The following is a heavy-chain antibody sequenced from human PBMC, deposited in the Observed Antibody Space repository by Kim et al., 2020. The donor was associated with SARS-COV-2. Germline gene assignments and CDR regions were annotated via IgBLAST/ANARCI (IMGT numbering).Heavy chain of an antibody. Sequence: GGSLRLSCAASGFTFSSYGMHWVRQAPGKGLEWVAVISYDGSNKYYADSVKGRFTISRDNSKNTLYLQMNSLRAEDTAVYYCAKDALSIQLYYYYGMDVWGQGTTVTVSS. D-gene: IGHD5-18*01. CDR1: GFTFSSYG. CDR2: ISYDGSNK. J-gene: IGHJ6*02. CDR3: AKDALSIQLYYYYGMDV. V-gene: IGHV3-30*18.